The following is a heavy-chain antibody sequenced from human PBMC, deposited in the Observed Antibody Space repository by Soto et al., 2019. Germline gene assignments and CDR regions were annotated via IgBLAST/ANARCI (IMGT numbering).Heavy chain of an antibody. V-gene: IGHV3-23*01. CDR1: GFTFSSYG. Sequence: EVQLLESGGGLVQPGGSLRLSCAASGFTFSSYGMNWVRQAPGKGLEWVSGISGSGGSTHYADSVKGQFTISRDNSXXTLYLKMNSLRAEGTDVYDCAKQAPYSNSWYGVDYWGQGTLVTVSS. CDR3: AKQAPYSNSWYGVDY. J-gene: IGHJ4*02. D-gene: IGHD6-13*01. CDR2: ISGSGGST.